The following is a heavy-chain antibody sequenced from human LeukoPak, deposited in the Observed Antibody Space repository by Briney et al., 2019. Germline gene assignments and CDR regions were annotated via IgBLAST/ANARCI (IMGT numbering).Heavy chain of an antibody. CDR3: ARDFQGWGLFDY. J-gene: IGHJ4*02. Sequence: GASVKVSCKASGGTFSSYAISWVRQAPGQGLEWMGGIIPIFGTANYAQKFQGRVTITADESTSTAYMGLSSLRSEDTAVYYCARDFQGWGLFDYWGQGTLVTVSS. CDR2: IIPIFGTA. D-gene: IGHD2-21*02. CDR1: GGTFSSYA. V-gene: IGHV1-69*13.